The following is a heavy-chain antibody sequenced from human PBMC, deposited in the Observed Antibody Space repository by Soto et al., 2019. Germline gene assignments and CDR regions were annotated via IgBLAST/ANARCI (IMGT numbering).Heavy chain of an antibody. V-gene: IGHV6-1*01. CDR1: GYTVSSISAA. Sequence: SHTRSLTCAISGYTVSSISAAWTLIRQSPSRGLEWLGKTYYRSKWYNDYAVSVKSRITINPDTSKNQFSLQLNSVTPEDTAVYYCARGGYSMDVWGQGTTVTVSS. CDR2: TYYRSKWYN. J-gene: IGHJ6*02. CDR3: ARGGYSMDV.